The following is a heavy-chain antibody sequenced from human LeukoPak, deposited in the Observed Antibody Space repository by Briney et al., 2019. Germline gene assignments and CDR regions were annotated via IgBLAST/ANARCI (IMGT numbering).Heavy chain of an antibody. J-gene: IGHJ4*02. D-gene: IGHD3-22*01. CDR3: ARDRGSPYYYDSSGLFDY. V-gene: IGHV4-61*01. CDR2: IYYSGST. CDR1: GYFMSSGYY. Sequence: SETLSLTCAVSGYFMSSGYYWGWIRQPPGKGLEWIGYIYYSGSTNYNPSLKSRVTISVDTSKNQFSLKLSSVTAADTAVYYCARDRGSPYYYDSSGLFDYWGQGTLVTVSS.